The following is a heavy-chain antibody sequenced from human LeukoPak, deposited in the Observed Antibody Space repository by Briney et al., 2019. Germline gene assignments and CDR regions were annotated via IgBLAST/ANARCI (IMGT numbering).Heavy chain of an antibody. J-gene: IGHJ4*02. V-gene: IGHV3-30*02. CDR3: ARGIAVAGTIDY. Sequence: PGGSLRLSCAASGFTFSSYGMHWVRQAPGKGLEWVAFIRYDGSNKYYADSVKGRFTISRDNSKNTLYLQMNSLRAEDTAVYYCARGIAVAGTIDYWGQGTLVTVSS. CDR2: IRYDGSNK. CDR1: GFTFSSYG. D-gene: IGHD6-19*01.